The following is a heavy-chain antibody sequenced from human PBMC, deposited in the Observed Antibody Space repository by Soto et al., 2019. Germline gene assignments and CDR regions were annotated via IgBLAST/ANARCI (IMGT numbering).Heavy chain of an antibody. D-gene: IGHD6-19*01. J-gene: IGHJ4*01. V-gene: IGHV4-38-2*01. Sequence: SETLSLTRAVSGYSISSGSYVAWIRQPPGKGPEWIASIYHGGTTFYNPSLKSRITISVDTSNNQFSLKLTSVTAADTAVYYCARVHVMVVAGSTFDYWGHGTLVTVSS. CDR3: ARVHVMVVAGSTFDY. CDR2: IYHGGTT. CDR1: GYSISSGSY.